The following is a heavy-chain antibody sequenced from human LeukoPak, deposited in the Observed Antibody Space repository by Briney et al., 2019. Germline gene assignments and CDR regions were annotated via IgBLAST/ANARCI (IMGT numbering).Heavy chain of an antibody. CDR1: GFTVSSNY. CDR3: ARVGPPLTMFGALFVDYYFDY. V-gene: IGHV3-66*02. Sequence: GGCLRLSCAASGFTVSSNYMSWVRQAPGKGLEWVSVIYSGGSTYYADSVKGRFTISRDNSKNTLYLQMNSLRAEDTAVYYCARVGPPLTMFGALFVDYYFDYWGQGTLVTVSS. CDR2: IYSGGST. J-gene: IGHJ4*02. D-gene: IGHD3-10*02.